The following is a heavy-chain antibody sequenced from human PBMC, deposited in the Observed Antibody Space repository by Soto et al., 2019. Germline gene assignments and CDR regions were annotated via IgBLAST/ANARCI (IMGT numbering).Heavy chain of an antibody. V-gene: IGHV3-21*01. CDR2: ISSSSSYI. CDR3: ARDLEAGWGAFDI. J-gene: IGHJ3*02. D-gene: IGHD6-19*01. Sequence: GGSLRLSCAASGFTFSSYSMNWVRQAPGKGLEWVSSISSSSSYIYYADSVKGRFTISRDNAKNSLYLQMNSLRAEDTAVYYCARDLEAGWGAFDIWGQGTMVTVSS. CDR1: GFTFSSYS.